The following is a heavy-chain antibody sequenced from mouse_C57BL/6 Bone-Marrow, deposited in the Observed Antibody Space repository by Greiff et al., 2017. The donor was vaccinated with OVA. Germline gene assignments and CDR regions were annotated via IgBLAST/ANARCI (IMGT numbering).Heavy chain of an antibody. CDR3: ARGSGDVDAMDY. D-gene: IGHD1-3*01. J-gene: IGHJ4*01. CDR1: GFTFSSYG. CDR2: ISSGGSYT. Sequence: EVKVVESGGDLVKPGGSLKLSCAASGFTFSSYGMSWVRQTPDKRLEWVATISSGGSYTYYPDSVKGRFTISRDNAKNTLYLQMSSLKSEDTAMYYCARGSGDVDAMDYWGQGTSVTVSS. V-gene: IGHV5-6*02.